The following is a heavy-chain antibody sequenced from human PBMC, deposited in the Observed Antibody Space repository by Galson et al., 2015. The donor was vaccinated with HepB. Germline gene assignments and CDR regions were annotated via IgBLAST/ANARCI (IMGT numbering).Heavy chain of an antibody. CDR1: GGSISSGSYY. V-gene: IGHV4-61*02. J-gene: IGHJ6*02. CDR3: ARAPGRYYGSGSYYSLTLVYGMDA. Sequence: TLSLTCTVSGGSISSGSYYWSWIRQPAGKGLEWIGRIYTSGSTNYNPSLKSRVTISVDTSKNQFSLKLSSVTAADTAVYYCARAPGRYYGSGSYYSLTLVYGMDAWGQGTTVTVSS. D-gene: IGHD3-10*01. CDR2: IYTSGST.